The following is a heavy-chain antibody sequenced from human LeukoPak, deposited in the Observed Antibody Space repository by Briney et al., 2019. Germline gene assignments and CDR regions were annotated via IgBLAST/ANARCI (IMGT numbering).Heavy chain of an antibody. CDR1: GFTFSSYA. V-gene: IGHV3-23*01. CDR3: AKDWKEVAYCSGGSCYSDY. J-gene: IGHJ4*02. Sequence: GGSLRLSCAVSGFTFSSYAMSWVRQAPGKELEWVSVISGSGGKTFYADSVKGRFTISRDNSKNTLYLQMNSLRDEDTAVYYCAKDWKEVAYCSGGSCYSDYWGQGTLVIVSS. D-gene: IGHD2-15*01. CDR2: ISGSGGKT.